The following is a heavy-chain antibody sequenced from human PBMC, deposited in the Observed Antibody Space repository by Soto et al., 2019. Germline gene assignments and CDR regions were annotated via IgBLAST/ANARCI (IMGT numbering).Heavy chain of an antibody. V-gene: IGHV4-34*01. D-gene: IGHD2-21*01. CDR2: INLSGDT. J-gene: IGHJ4*02. CDR3: SRDGTFCGCGGFYF. CDR1: GGSFSGYS. Sequence: QVHLQQWGAGLLKPSETLSLTCAVSGGSFSGYSWSWIRQPPGKGLEWIGQINLSGDTKYSPSLKTHLSVTGDPSRNRFFPSLASVAAAGSAGYYYSRDGTFCGCGGFYFWGPGTLVTVSS.